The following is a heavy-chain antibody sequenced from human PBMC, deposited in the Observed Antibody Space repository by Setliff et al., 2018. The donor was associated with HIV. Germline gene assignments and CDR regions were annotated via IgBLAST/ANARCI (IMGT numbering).Heavy chain of an antibody. CDR2: INPNSGGT. CDR3: ARDYYDSSGYIFFPGLPDY. D-gene: IGHD3-22*01. J-gene: IGHJ4*02. Sequence: ASVKVSCKASGYIFTDYYMHWVRQAPGQELGWMGRINPNSGGTNYAQKFQGRVTMTRDTSISTAYTELSSLRSEDTAVYYCARDYYDSSGYIFFPGLPDYWGQGTLVTVSS. V-gene: IGHV1-2*06. CDR1: GYIFTDYY.